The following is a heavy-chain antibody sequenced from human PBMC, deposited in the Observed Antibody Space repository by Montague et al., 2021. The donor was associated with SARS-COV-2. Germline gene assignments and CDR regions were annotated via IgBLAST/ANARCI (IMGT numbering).Heavy chain of an antibody. CDR3: SRGSGWGGNAFEI. D-gene: IGHD6-19*01. CDR1: GGSISSYY. CDR2: IYYSGST. Sequence: SETLSLTCTVSGGSISSYYWSWIRQPPGKGLEWIGYIYYSGSTNYNPSLKSRVTISVDTSKNQFSLKLSSVTAADTAVYYCSRGSGWGGNAFEIGGQGTMVTVSS. V-gene: IGHV4-59*01. J-gene: IGHJ3*02.